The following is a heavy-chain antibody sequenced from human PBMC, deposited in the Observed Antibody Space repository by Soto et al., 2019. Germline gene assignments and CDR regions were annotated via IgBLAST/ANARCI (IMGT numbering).Heavy chain of an antibody. CDR2: IYHSGST. J-gene: IGHJ5*02. CDR3: ARASPLGSGGSCYATWFDP. CDR1: SGSISSSNW. D-gene: IGHD2-15*01. V-gene: IGHV4-4*02. Sequence: QVQLQESGPGLVKPSGTLSLTCAVSSGSISSSNWWSWVRQPPGKGLEWIGEIYHSGSTNYNPSRSGRVTISVDKSKSQFSLKLSSVTGADTAVYYCARASPLGSGGSCYATWFDPWGQGTLVTVSS.